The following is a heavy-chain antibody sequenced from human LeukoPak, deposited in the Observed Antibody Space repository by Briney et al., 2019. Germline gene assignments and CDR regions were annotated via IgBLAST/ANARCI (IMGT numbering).Heavy chain of an antibody. J-gene: IGHJ4*02. Sequence: GGSLRLSCATSGLTFRTTWMHWVRQAPGKGLEWVSYITRSSSAKFYADSVKGRFTISRDNAENLLYLQMNSLRAEDTAVYYCTRDQEGSDYWGQGTLVTVSS. CDR2: ITRSSSAK. V-gene: IGHV3-48*01. CDR1: GLTFRTTW. CDR3: TRDQEGSDY.